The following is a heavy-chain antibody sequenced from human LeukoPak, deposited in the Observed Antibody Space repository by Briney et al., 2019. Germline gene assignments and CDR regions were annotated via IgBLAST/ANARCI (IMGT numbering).Heavy chain of an antibody. D-gene: IGHD3-22*01. CDR3: ARGRIAKIVVVHSFAYGMDV. CDR1: GGSFTDYY. J-gene: IGHJ6*02. V-gene: IGHV4-34*01. Sequence: SETLSLTWTVDGGSFTDYYWTWIRQSPGKGREWIGEINDYTGDTNYNPSLNSGVSISLEKSKIQFSLELRSVTAADTAVYCCARGRIAKIVVVHSFAYGMDVWGQGTTVTVSS. CDR2: INDYTGDT.